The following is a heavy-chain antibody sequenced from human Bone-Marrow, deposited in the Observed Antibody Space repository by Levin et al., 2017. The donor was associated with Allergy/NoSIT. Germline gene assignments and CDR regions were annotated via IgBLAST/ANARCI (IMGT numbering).Heavy chain of an antibody. D-gene: IGHD2-21*02. CDR3: ARRGRVVTTNIFDP. J-gene: IGHJ5*02. CDR1: GYDFSTYW. Sequence: RSGGSLRLSCKGFGYDFSTYWIGWIRHTPGKGLEWMGSIFPGDSDIRYSPSFEGLVIMSADKSLSTAYLQWNAVQASDTAMYYCARRGRVVTTNIFDPWGQGTLVTVS. CDR2: IFPGDSDI. V-gene: IGHV5-51*01.